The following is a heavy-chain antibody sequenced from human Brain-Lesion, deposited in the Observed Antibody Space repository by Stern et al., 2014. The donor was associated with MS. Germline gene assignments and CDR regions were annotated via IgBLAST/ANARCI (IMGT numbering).Heavy chain of an antibody. CDR3: ARDLSSNYDSDGYSMFDN. Sequence: EVQLVESGGGLVQPGGSLRLSCAASGFTFSSYWMSWVRQAPGKGLEWVANIKVDGSEKYYVDFVKGRFTISRDNAKNSLYLQMNSLRAEDTAVYYCARDLSSNYDSDGYSMFDNWGQGTLVTVSS. CDR1: GFTFSSYW. CDR2: IKVDGSEK. V-gene: IGHV3-7*01. D-gene: IGHD3-22*01. J-gene: IGHJ4*02.